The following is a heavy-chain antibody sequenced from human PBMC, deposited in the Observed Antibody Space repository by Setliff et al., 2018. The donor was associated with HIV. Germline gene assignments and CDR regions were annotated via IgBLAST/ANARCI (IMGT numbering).Heavy chain of an antibody. CDR2: IRYDGSNK. J-gene: IGHJ5*02. V-gene: IGHV3-30*02. CDR1: GLGFSTYA. CDR3: ATGGMAAAGLFHDL. Sequence: LRLSCAASGLGFSTYAMGWVRQAPGKGLEWVAFIRYDGSNKYYADSVKGRFTISRDNSKNTLSLQMSSLRAEDTALYYCATGGMAAAGLFHDLWGQGTLVTVSS. D-gene: IGHD6-13*01.